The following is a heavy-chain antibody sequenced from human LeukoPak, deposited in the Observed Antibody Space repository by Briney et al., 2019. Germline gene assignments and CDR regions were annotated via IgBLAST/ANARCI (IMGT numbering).Heavy chain of an antibody. D-gene: IGHD4-17*01. J-gene: IGHJ4*02. Sequence: SETLSLTCAVSGYSISSGYYWGWIRQPPGKGLEWIGSIYHSGSTYYNPSPKSRVTISVDTSKNQFSLKLSSVTAADTVVYYCARQSAVEQTTWGQGTLVTVSS. V-gene: IGHV4-38-2*01. CDR1: GYSISSGYY. CDR3: ARQSAVEQTT. CDR2: IYHSGST.